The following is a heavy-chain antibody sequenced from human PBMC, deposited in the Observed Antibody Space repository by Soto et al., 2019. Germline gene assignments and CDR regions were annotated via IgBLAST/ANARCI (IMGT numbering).Heavy chain of an antibody. J-gene: IGHJ6*02. CDR2: INSGVDA. V-gene: IGHV3-23*01. D-gene: IGHD3-10*01. CDR3: AKVLSLRTSGKYYKPFFHGMDV. CDR1: GFSFNSHA. Sequence: LRLSCAASGFSFNSHAMTWVRQAPGRGLEWVAAINSGVDAFYADSVKGRFTISRDNSKDTLYLQVNSLGVEDTALYYCAKVLSLRTSGKYYKPFFHGMDVWGLGTTVTVSS.